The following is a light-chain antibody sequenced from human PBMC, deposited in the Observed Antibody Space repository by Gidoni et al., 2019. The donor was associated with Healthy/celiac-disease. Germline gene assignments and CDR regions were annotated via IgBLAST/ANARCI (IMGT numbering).Light chain of an antibody. CDR2: AAS. CDR1: QSIRSY. V-gene: IGKV1-39*01. CDR3: QQSYSTPFT. Sequence: DIQMIQPPSSLSASVGDRVTITCRASQSIRSYLNWYQQKPGKAPKLLIYAASSLQGGVPSRLSGSGSGTDFTLTISSLQPKDFATNYCQQSYSTPFTFGHGTKVNIK. J-gene: IGKJ3*01.